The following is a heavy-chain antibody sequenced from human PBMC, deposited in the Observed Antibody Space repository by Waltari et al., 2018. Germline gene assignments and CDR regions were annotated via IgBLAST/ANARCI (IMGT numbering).Heavy chain of an antibody. V-gene: IGHV3-33*01. CDR3: ASQSTTLFDY. J-gene: IGHJ4*02. Sequence: QVQLVESGGGVVQPGRSLRLSCAASGFTFSRFGMHWVRQAPGKGLEWVAVIWHDGSNEYYVDSVKGRFTISRDNSKNTLYLQMNSLRAEDSAVYYRASQSTTLFDYWGQGTLVTVSS. CDR1: GFTFSRFG. CDR2: IWHDGSNE. D-gene: IGHD2-15*01.